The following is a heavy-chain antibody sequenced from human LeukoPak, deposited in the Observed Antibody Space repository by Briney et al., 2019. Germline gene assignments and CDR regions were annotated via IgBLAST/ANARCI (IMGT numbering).Heavy chain of an antibody. CDR2: INHSGST. CDR3: ARRAAAGRFDY. Sequence: SETLSLTCAVYGGSFSGYYWSWIRQPPGKGLEGIGEINHSGSTNYNPSLKSRVTISVDTSKNQFTLKLSSVTAADTAVYYCARRAAAGRFDYWGQGNLVTVSS. J-gene: IGHJ4*02. V-gene: IGHV4-34*01. CDR1: GGSFSGYY. D-gene: IGHD6-13*01.